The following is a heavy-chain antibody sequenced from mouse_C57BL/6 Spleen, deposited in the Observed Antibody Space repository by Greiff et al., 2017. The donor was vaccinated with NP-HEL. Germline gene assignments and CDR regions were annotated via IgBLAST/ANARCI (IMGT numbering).Heavy chain of an antibody. J-gene: IGHJ4*01. V-gene: IGHV1-55*01. CDR1: GYTFTSYW. Sequence: QVQLQQPGAELVKPGASVKMSCKASGYTFTSYWITWVKQRPGQGLEWIGDIYPGSGSTNYNEKFKSKATLTVDTSSSTAYMQLSSLTSEDSAVYYCARFITTESYAMDYWGQGTSVTVSS. D-gene: IGHD1-1*01. CDR2: IYPGSGST. CDR3: ARFITTESYAMDY.